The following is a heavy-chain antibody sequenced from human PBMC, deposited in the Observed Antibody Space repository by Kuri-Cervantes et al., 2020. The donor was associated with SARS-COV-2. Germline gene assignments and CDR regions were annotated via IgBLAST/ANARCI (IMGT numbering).Heavy chain of an antibody. CDR1: GFTFSSYA. D-gene: IGHD2-21*01. Sequence: GESLKISCAASGFTFSSYAMSWVRQAPGRGLEWVSAISGSGGSTYYADSVKGRSTIPRDNSQNTLYLQMKSLTSEDTAIYYCAKDRVGVHGFWGQGTLVTVSS. V-gene: IGHV3-23*01. CDR2: ISGSGGST. CDR3: AKDRVGVHGF. J-gene: IGHJ4*02.